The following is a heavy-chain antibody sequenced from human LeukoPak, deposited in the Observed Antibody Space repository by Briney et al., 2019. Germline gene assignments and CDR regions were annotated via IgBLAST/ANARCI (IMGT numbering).Heavy chain of an antibody. D-gene: IGHD2-15*01. J-gene: IGHJ4*02. CDR1: GGSVSDFF. V-gene: IGHV4-4*09. Sequence: SETLSLTCTVSGGSVSDFFCSWIRQPPGKGLEWIGYVYTSGSTNYNPSLRSRVTISVVTSKNQFSLKLTSVTAADTAVYYCARRRTGSNPFDSWGQGTLVTVSS. CDR3: ARRRTGSNPFDS. CDR2: VYTSGST.